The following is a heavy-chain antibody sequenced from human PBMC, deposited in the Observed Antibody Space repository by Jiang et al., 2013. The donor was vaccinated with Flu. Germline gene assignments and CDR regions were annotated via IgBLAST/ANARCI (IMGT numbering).Heavy chain of an antibody. J-gene: IGHJ4*02. Sequence: IRQPPGKGLEWIGSIYYSGSTYYNPSLKSRVTISVDTSKNQXSLKLSSVTAADTAVYYCAPSGTFGYWGQGTLVTVSS. V-gene: IGHV4-39*01. CDR3: APSGTFGY. CDR2: IYYSGST. D-gene: IGHD1-26*01.